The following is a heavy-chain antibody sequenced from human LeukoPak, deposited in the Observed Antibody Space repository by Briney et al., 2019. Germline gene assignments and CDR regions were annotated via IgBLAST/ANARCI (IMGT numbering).Heavy chain of an antibody. CDR3: ARGLYYYDSSSDLKLAMEVYYYYYMDV. V-gene: IGHV1-2*02. J-gene: IGHJ6*03. Sequence: GASVKVSCKASGYTFTGYYMHGVRQAPGQGREWMGGINPNSGGTNYAQKSQGRVPMTRDRSISRAHVERGRLRAGGPAVYYCARGLYYYDSSSDLKLAMEVYYYYYMDVWGKGTTVTVSS. CDR2: INPNSGGT. CDR1: GYTFTGYY. D-gene: IGHD3-22*01.